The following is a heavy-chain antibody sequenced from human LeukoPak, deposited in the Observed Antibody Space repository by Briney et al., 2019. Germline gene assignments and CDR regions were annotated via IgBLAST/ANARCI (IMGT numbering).Heavy chain of an antibody. D-gene: IGHD6-13*01. Sequence: GGSLRLSCAASGFTFSNFWMTWVRQAPGKGLEWVAIIKQDGSQKYYVDSVKGRFTISRDNARNSLFLQMNSLRVEDTAVYYCARDSDSSDFDYWGQGTLVTVSS. V-gene: IGHV3-7*05. CDR1: GFTFSNFW. J-gene: IGHJ4*02. CDR2: IKQDGSQK. CDR3: ARDSDSSDFDY.